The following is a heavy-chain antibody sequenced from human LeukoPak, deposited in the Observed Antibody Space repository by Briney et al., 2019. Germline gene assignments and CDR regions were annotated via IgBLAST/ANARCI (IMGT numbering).Heavy chain of an antibody. D-gene: IGHD6-19*01. J-gene: IGHJ4*02. CDR3: AKYSSDWYDEY. Sequence: PGGSLRLSCAASGFTFSSFAMTWVRQAPGKGLEWVSAISGSGRYTYYADSVKGRFTISRDNSKNTLYLQMNSLRAEDTAVYYCAKYSSDWYDEYWGQGTLVTVFS. CDR2: ISGSGRYT. CDR1: GFTFSSFA. V-gene: IGHV3-23*01.